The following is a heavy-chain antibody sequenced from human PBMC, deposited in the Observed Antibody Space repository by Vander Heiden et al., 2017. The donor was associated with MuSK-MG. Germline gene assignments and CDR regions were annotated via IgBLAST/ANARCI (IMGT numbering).Heavy chain of an antibody. D-gene: IGHD3-22*01. J-gene: IGHJ4*02. Sequence: QVPLVQSGAEVKKPGASVKVSCKASGYTFTGYYMHWVRQAPGQGLEWMGWINPNSGGTNYAQKFQGRGTMTRDTSISTAYMELSRLRSDDTAVYYCARGTSVVVTTAGFGYWGQGTLVAVAS. CDR1: GYTFTGYY. V-gene: IGHV1-2*02. CDR3: ARGTSVVVTTAGFGY. CDR2: INPNSGGT.